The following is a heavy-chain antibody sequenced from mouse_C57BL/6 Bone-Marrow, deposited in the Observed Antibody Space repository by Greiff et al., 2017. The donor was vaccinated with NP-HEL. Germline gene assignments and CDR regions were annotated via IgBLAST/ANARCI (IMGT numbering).Heavy chain of an antibody. V-gene: IGHV1-61*01. J-gene: IGHJ2*01. D-gene: IGHD3-3*01. Sequence: QLQQPGAELVRPGSSVKLSCKASGYTFTSYWMDWVKQRPGQGLEWIGNIYPSDSETHYNQKFKDKATLTVDKSSSTAYMQLSSLTSEDSAVYYCAREGTGPDYWGQGTTLTVSS. CDR3: AREGTGPDY. CDR1: GYTFTSYW. CDR2: IYPSDSET.